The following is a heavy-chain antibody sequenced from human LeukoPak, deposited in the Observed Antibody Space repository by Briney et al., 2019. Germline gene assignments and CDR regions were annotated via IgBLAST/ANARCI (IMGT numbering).Heavy chain of an antibody. CDR3: ARRQGIAYYFDY. Sequence: SETLSLTCTVSGGSISSSSYYWGWIRQPPGKWLEWIGSIYYSGSTYYNPSLKSRVTISVDTSKNQFSLKLSSVTAADTAVYYCARRQGIAYYFDYWGQGTLVTVSS. J-gene: IGHJ4*02. V-gene: IGHV4-39*01. CDR2: IYYSGST. CDR1: GGSISSSSYY.